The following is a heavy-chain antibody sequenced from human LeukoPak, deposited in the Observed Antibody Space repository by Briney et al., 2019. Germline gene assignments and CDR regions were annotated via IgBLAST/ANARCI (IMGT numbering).Heavy chain of an antibody. V-gene: IGHV1-18*01. J-gene: IGHJ4*02. CDR2: ISAYNGNT. D-gene: IGHD6-19*01. CDR1: GYTFSSFG. Sequence: ASVKVSCRASGYTFSSFGLSWVRQAPGQGLEWMEWISAYNGNTNYAQKLQGRVTMTTDTSTSTAYMELRSLRSDDTAVYYCARDRKGIAVAGTGYWGQGTLVTVSS. CDR3: ARDRKGIAVAGTGY.